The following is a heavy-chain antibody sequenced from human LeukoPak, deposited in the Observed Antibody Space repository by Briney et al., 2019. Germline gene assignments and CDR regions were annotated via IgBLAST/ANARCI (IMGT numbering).Heavy chain of an antibody. J-gene: IGHJ4*02. CDR2: ISASGDGA. V-gene: IGHV3-23*01. CDR1: GFTFSSYA. CDR3: AKEVPNTGKAFAY. D-gene: IGHD3-10*01. Sequence: GRSLRLSSAPSGFTFSSYAMSRVPQTASKGGYGGSTISASGDGAYYVVSGKGRFTISRDNSKDTLYLQMNSLRAEDTAVYYCAKEVPNTGKAFAYWGQGTLVTVSS.